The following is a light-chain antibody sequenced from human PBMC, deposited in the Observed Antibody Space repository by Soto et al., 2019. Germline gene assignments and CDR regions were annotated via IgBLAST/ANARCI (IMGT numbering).Light chain of an antibody. J-gene: IGLJ2*01. Sequence: QSALTQPASVSGSPGQSITISCTGTSSDVGDYNYVSWYQQHPGKAPKLMIYDVSNRPSGVSNRFSGSKSVNTASLTISGLQAEDEADYYCSSYTSGNTRVFGGGTQLTVL. CDR1: SSDVGDYNY. V-gene: IGLV2-14*01. CDR3: SSYTSGNTRV. CDR2: DVS.